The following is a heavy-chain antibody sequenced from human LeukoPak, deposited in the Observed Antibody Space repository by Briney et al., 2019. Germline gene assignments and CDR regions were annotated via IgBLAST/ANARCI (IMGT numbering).Heavy chain of an antibody. CDR3: ARDRGDYGAHFDY. Sequence: GGSLRLSCTASGFTFGDYAMSWVRQAPGKGLEWLGFIRRNVYGGTAEYAASVKGSFTISRDGSKSIAYLQMNSLKTEDTAVYYCARDRGDYGAHFDYWGQGTLVTVSS. CDR1: GFTFGDYA. V-gene: IGHV3-49*04. J-gene: IGHJ4*02. D-gene: IGHD4-17*01. CDR2: IRRNVYGGTA.